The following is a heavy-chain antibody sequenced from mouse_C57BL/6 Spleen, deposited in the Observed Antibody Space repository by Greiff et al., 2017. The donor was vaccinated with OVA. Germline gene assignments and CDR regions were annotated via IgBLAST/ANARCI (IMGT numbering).Heavy chain of an antibody. D-gene: IGHD2-2*01. CDR2: ISYDGSN. V-gene: IGHV3-6*01. CDR3: ARYGYDRDY. J-gene: IGHJ2*01. Sequence: DVQLQESGPGLVKPSQSLSLTCSVTGYSITSGYYWNWIRQFPGNKLEWMGYISYDGSNNYNPSLKNRISITRDTSKNQFFLKLNSVTTEDTATYYCARYGYDRDYWGQGTTLTVSS. CDR1: GYSITSGYY.